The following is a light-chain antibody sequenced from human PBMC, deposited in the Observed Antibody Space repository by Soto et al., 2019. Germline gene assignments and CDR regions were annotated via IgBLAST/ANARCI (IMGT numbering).Light chain of an antibody. CDR2: GAS. CDR1: QSISNSY. CDR3: QQYGSSGN. V-gene: IGKV3-20*01. J-gene: IGKJ1*01. Sequence: EIELTQSPGTLSLSPGERATLSCRASQSISNSYSAWYQQKPGQAPSLLIYGASNRAAGIPDSVSGSGSGTDFTITISRLEPEDFAVYYYQQYGSSGNFGQGTKVEIK.